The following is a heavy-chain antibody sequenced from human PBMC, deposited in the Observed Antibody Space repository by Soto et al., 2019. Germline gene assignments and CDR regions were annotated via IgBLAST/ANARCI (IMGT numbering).Heavy chain of an antibody. CDR1: GYTFTNYY. CDR3: AGGTFKTVTTWWDFDY. J-gene: IGHJ4*02. V-gene: IGHV1-46*01. Sequence: ASVKVSCKRSGYTFTNYYVHWVRQAPGHGLEWIGIMNPSTGSTTCAQKFQGRVTLTRDTITSTICLDRSSLRSEDTALYYCAGGTFKTVTTWWDFDYWRQGALVTVSS. D-gene: IGHD4-17*01. CDR2: MNPSTGST.